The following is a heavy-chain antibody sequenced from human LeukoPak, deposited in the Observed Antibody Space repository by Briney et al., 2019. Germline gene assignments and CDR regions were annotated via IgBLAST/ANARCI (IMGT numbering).Heavy chain of an antibody. D-gene: IGHD5-18*01. Sequence: SENLSLTCAVYGGSFSGYYWSWIRQPPGKGLEWIGEINHSGSTNYNPSLKSRVTISVDTSKNQFSLKLSSVTAADTAVYYCARGVRDTAMVGFDYWGQGTLVTVSS. CDR1: GGSFSGYY. V-gene: IGHV4-34*01. J-gene: IGHJ4*02. CDR3: ARGVRDTAMVGFDY. CDR2: INHSGST.